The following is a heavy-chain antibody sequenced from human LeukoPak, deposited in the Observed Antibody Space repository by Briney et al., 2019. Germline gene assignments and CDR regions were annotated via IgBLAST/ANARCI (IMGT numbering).Heavy chain of an antibody. CDR1: GYTFTGYY. CDR3: ARELLKSSLQYYYGSGSSGY. D-gene: IGHD3-10*01. V-gene: IGHV1-2*02. Sequence: ASVTVSCKASGYTFTGYYMHWVRQAPGQGLEWMGWINPNSGGTNYAQKFQGKVTMTRDTTISKAYMELSRVRSDDTGVYDCARELLKSSLQYYYGSGSSGYSGQGTLVTVSS. CDR2: INPNSGGT. J-gene: IGHJ4*02.